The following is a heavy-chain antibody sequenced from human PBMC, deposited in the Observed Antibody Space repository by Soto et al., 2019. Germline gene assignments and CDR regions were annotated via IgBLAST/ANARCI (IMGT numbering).Heavy chain of an antibody. J-gene: IGHJ4*02. D-gene: IGHD3-16*01. Sequence: QVQLVQAGAEVKKNGASVKVSCKASGYNFTNLGISWVRQAPGQGLEWMGWISAYNGNTNYAQKFQGRVTMTTDTSTSTAYMEVSGLRFGDTAVYYCARGGTPSDYWGQGTLVTVSS. V-gene: IGHV1-18*01. CDR2: ISAYNGNT. CDR3: ARGGTPSDY. CDR1: GYNFTNLG.